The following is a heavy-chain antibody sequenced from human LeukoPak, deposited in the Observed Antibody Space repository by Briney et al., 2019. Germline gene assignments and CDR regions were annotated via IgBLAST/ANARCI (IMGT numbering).Heavy chain of an antibody. J-gene: IGHJ4*02. V-gene: IGHV3-74*01. D-gene: IGHD5-18*01. CDR2: INSDGSST. CDR3: ARGSYGYEY. CDR1: GFTFSSYW. Sequence: GGSLRLSRAASGFTFSSYWMHWVRQGPGKGLVWVSRINSDGSSTTYADSVKGRFTISRDNAKNTLYLQMNSLRAEDTAVYYCARGSYGYEYWGQGTLVTVSS.